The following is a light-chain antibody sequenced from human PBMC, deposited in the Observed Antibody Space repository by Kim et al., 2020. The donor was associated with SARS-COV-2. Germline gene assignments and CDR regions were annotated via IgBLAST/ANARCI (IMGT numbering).Light chain of an antibody. J-gene: IGLJ2*01. V-gene: IGLV2-14*03. CDR3: SSYTDTNTLI. CDR1: GNYLGDYNS. Sequence: QSVAGTCTGSGNYLGDYNSDSWFQQHPGKAPELVNYAVNNRPSGVSNRFSGSKSGNTASLTISTLQTEDEADYYCSSYTDTNTLIFGGGTQLTVL. CDR2: AVN.